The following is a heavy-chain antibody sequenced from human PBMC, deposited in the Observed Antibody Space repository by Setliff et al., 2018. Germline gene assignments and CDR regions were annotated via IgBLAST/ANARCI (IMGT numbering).Heavy chain of an antibody. D-gene: IGHD3-22*01. V-gene: IGHV1-69*13. CDR1: GYTLTELS. Sequence: ASVKVSCKVSGYTLTELSRHWVRQAPGQGLEWMGGIIPIFGTANYAQKFQGRVTITADESTSTAYMELSSLRSEDTAVYYCARRPYDSSGYFNYWGQGTLVTVSS. J-gene: IGHJ4*02. CDR3: ARRPYDSSGYFNY. CDR2: IIPIFGTA.